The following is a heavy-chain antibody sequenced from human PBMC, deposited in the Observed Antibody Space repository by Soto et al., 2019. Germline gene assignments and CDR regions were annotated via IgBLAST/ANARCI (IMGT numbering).Heavy chain of an antibody. Sequence: PSETLSLTCTVSGGSISSGDYYWSWIRQPPGKGLEWIGYIYYSGSTFYNPSLKSRVTISVDTSKNQFSLRLTSVTAADTAVYYCARGISNGPNPKDYLDFWGQGALVTVSS. V-gene: IGHV4-30-4*02. CDR3: ARGISNGPNPKDYLDF. J-gene: IGHJ4*02. CDR1: GGSISSGDYY. CDR2: IYYSGST. D-gene: IGHD3-22*01.